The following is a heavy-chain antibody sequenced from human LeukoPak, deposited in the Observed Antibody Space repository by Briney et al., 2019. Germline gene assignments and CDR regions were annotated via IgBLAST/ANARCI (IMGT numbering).Heavy chain of an antibody. CDR3: ARDPRDIAAAGTCDY. D-gene: IGHD6-13*01. CDR1: GYTFTGYY. CDR2: INPNSGGT. J-gene: IGHJ4*02. V-gene: IGHV1-2*02. Sequence: ASVKVSCKASGYTFTGYYMHWVRQAPGQGLEWMGWINPNSGGTNYAQKFQGRVTMTRDTSISTAYMELSRLRSDDTAVYYCARDPRDIAAAGTCDYWGQGTLVTVSS.